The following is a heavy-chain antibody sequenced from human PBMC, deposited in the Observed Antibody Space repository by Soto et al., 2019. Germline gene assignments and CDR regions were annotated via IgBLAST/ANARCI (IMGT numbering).Heavy chain of an antibody. D-gene: IGHD3-22*01. CDR3: AKDSLPYYYDSSGSDAFDI. CDR1: GFTLSSYA. Sequence: EVQLLESGRGLVQPGGSLRLSCAASGFTLSSYAMSWVRQAPGKGLEWVSANSGSGSTYYADSVKGRFTISRDNSRNTLYLQMNSLRAEDTAVYYCAKDSLPYYYDSSGSDAFDIWGQGTMVTVSS. J-gene: IGHJ3*02. CDR2: NSGSGST. V-gene: IGHV3-23*01.